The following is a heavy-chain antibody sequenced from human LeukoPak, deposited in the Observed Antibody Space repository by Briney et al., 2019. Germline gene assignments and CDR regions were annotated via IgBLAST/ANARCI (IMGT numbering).Heavy chain of an antibody. CDR2: INPSGDVR. CDR3: ARDYSGEWEQLTGWWFDP. J-gene: IGHJ5*02. V-gene: IGHV1-46*01. D-gene: IGHD1-26*01. CDR1: GYTFTGYY. Sequence: GSVKVSCKASGYTFTGYYMHWVRQAPGQGLEWMAIINPSGDVRSYAQKFQGRVTVTRDMSTRTVYMELSDLRPEDTAVYHCARDYSGEWEQLTGWWFDPWGQGTLVIVSS.